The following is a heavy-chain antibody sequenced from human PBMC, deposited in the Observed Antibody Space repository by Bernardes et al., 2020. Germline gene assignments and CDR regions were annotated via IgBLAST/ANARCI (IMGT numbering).Heavy chain of an antibody. CDR2: ISRSGGST. J-gene: IGHJ4*02. D-gene: IGHD3-3*01. V-gene: IGHV3-23*01. CDR3: AKREYYDFWSGPIDH. CDR1: GFTFSRYV. Sequence: GGSLRLSCEASGFTFSRYVMNWVRQAPGKGLEWVSGISRSGGSTYYADSVEGRFTITRDNSENTMSLQMNSLRAEDTAVYYCAKREYYDFWSGPIDHWGQGTLVTVSS.